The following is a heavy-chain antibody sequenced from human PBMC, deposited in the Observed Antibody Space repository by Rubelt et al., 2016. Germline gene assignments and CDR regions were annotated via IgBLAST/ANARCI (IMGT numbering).Heavy chain of an antibody. V-gene: IGHV4-34*01. J-gene: IGHJ4*02. CDR1: GGSFSGYY. CDR3: ARGDIAAAGAPFDY. D-gene: IGHD6-13*01. CDR2: INHSGST. Sequence: QVQLKQWGAGLLKPSETLSVTCAVYGGSFSGYYWSWIRQPPGKGLEWIGEINHSGSTNYNPSLKSRVTISVDTSKNQFSLKRSSVTAADTAVYYCARGDIAAAGAPFDYWGQGTLVTVSS.